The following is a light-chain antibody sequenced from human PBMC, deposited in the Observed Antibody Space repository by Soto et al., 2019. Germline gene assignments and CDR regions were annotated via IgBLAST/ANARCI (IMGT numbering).Light chain of an antibody. CDR1: HDISNF. CDR3: QQYDNVPPNT. CDR2: DAS. J-gene: IGKJ2*01. Sequence: DIQVTQSASSLSAYVGDSITITCQTSHDISNFLNWYQQKPGKVPKLLIYDASKLEAGVPSRFSGSGSGKDFTFTITSLQAEDFATYYCQQYDNVPPNTFGQGTKLEIK. V-gene: IGKV1-33*01.